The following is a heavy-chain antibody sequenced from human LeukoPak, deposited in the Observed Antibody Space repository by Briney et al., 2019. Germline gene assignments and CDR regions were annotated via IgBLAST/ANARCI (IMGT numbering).Heavy chain of an antibody. Sequence: GGSLRLSCAASGFTFDDYGMSWVRHAPGKGLEWVSGINWNGGSTGYADSVKGRFTISRDNAKNSLYLQMNSLRAEDTAVYYCARDFYGSGSYQPPSYAFDIWGQGTMVTVSS. J-gene: IGHJ3*02. D-gene: IGHD3-10*01. CDR1: GFTFDDYG. CDR3: ARDFYGSGSYQPPSYAFDI. V-gene: IGHV3-20*04. CDR2: INWNGGST.